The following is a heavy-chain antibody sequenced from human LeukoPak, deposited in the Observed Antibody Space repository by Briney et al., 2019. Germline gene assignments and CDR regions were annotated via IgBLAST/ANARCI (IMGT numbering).Heavy chain of an antibody. Sequence: GGSLRLSCAASGFTLSNYSMNWVRQAPGKGLEWVAVISYDGSNKYYADSVKGRFTISRDNSKNTLYLQMNSLRAEDTAVYYCAKDTVPNYCSSTSCYSGYFQHWGQGTLVTVSS. CDR2: ISYDGSNK. D-gene: IGHD2-2*01. CDR3: AKDTVPNYCSSTSCYSGYFQH. V-gene: IGHV3-30*18. CDR1: GFTLSNYS. J-gene: IGHJ1*01.